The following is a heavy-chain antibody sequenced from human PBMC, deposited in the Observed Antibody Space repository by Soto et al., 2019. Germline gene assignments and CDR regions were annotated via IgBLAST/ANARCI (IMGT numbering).Heavy chain of an antibody. V-gene: IGHV4-34*01. J-gene: IGHJ6*02. Sequence: PSETLSLTCAVYGGSFSGYYWSWIRQPPGKGLEWIGEINHSGSTNYNPSLKSRVTISVDTSKNQFSLKLSSVTAADTAVYYCARGFGYSYGPYHYYRMDVWAQGTTVTVSS. CDR2: INHSGST. D-gene: IGHD5-18*01. CDR1: GGSFSGYY. CDR3: ARGFGYSYGPYHYYRMDV.